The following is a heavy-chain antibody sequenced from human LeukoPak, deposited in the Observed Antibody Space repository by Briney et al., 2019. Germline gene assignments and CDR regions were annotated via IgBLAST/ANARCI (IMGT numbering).Heavy chain of an antibody. CDR3: AGGYGSGSFSA. CDR2: ISGSGYST. CDR1: GFTFSSYA. V-gene: IGHV3-23*01. D-gene: IGHD3-10*01. Sequence: GGSLRLSCAASGFTFSSYAMTWVRQAPGKGLEWVSSISGSGYSTYYADSVKGRFTISRDNSKNTLYLQMNSLRAEDTAVYYCAGGYGSGSFSAWGQGTLVTVSS. J-gene: IGHJ5*02.